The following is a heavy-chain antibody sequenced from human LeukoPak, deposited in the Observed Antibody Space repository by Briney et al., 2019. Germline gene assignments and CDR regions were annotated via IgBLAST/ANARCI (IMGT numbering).Heavy chain of an antibody. CDR3: ARGIAAAFDY. CDR1: GGPISSGSYY. CDR2: IYTSGST. J-gene: IGHJ4*02. V-gene: IGHV4-61*02. Sequence: KTSETLSLTCTVSGGPISSGSYYWSWIRQPAGKGLEWIGRIYTSGSTNYNPSLKSRVTISVDTSKNQFSLKLSSVTAADTAVYYCARGIAAAFDYWGQGALVTVSS. D-gene: IGHD6-13*01.